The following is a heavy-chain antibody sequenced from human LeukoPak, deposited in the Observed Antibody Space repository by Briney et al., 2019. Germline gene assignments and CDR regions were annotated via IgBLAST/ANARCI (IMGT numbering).Heavy chain of an antibody. CDR3: ARVRIDDRVAARSAFDI. Sequence: GASVKVSCKASGYTFTSYGISWVRQAPGQGLEWMGWISAYNGNTNYAQKLQGRVTMTTDTSTSTAYMELRSLRSDDTAVYYCARVRIDDRVAARSAFDIWGQGTMVTVSS. J-gene: IGHJ3*02. CDR2: ISAYNGNT. D-gene: IGHD6-13*01. V-gene: IGHV1-18*01. CDR1: GYTFTSYG.